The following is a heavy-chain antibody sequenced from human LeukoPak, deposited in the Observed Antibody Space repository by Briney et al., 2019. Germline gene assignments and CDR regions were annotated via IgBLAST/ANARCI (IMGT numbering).Heavy chain of an antibody. Sequence: ASVTVSCKASGYTFTSNYIHWVRQAPGQGLEWMGMIYPRDGSTSYAQKFQGRVTMTRDTSTSTVYMELSSLRSEDTAVYYCARASSEDIVAPEIDYWGQGTLVTVSS. CDR3: ARASSEDIVAPEIDY. D-gene: IGHD5-12*01. CDR1: GYTFTSNY. CDR2: IYPRDGST. J-gene: IGHJ4*02. V-gene: IGHV1-46*01.